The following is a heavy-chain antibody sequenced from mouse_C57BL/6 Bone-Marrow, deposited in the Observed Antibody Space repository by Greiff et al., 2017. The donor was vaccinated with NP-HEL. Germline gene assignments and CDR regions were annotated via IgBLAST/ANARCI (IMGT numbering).Heavy chain of an antibody. CDR2: INPSSGYT. CDR3: ARLDWVPYYFDY. V-gene: IGHV1-4*01. CDR1: GYTFTSYT. J-gene: IGHJ2*01. D-gene: IGHD4-1*01. Sequence: QVQLQQSGAELARPGASVKMSCKASGYTFTSYTMHWVKQRPGQGLEWIGYINPSSGYTKYNQKFKDKATLTADKSSSTAYMQLSSLTSEDSAVYYCARLDWVPYYFDYWGQGTTLTVSS.